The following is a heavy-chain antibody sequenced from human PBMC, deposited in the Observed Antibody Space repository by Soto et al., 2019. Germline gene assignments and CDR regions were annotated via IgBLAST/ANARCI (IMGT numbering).Heavy chain of an antibody. CDR2: ISYDGSNK. J-gene: IGHJ4*02. D-gene: IGHD6-19*01. Sequence: GGSLRLSCAASGFTFSSYAMHWVRQAPGKGLEWVAVISYDGSNKYYADSVKGRFTISRDNSKNTLYLQMNSLRAEDTAVYYCARGRLSGWYYFDYWGQGTLVTVSS. V-gene: IGHV3-30-3*01. CDR3: ARGRLSGWYYFDY. CDR1: GFTFSSYA.